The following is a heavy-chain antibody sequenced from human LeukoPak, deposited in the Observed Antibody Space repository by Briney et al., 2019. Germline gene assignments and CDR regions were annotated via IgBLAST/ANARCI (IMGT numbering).Heavy chain of an antibody. CDR1: GYTFTSYA. CDR3: ARFLNYYYGSGSYYTNYYYYGMDV. D-gene: IGHD3-10*01. J-gene: IGHJ6*02. CDR2: INTNTGNP. Sequence: RASVKVSCKASGYTFTSYAMNWVRQAPGQGLEWMGWINTNTGNPTYAQGFTGRFVFSLDTSVSTAYLQISSLKAEDTAVYYCARFLNYYYGSGSYYTNYYYYGMDVWGQGTTVTVSS. V-gene: IGHV7-4-1*02.